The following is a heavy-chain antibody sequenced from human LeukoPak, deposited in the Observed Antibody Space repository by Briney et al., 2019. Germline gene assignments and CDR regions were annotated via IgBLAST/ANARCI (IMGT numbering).Heavy chain of an antibody. CDR1: GFTVSSIY. Sequence: GVSLRLSCAASGFTVSSIYMTWVRQAPGKGLEWVSVIYSDGSTYYADSVKGRFTISRDNSKNTLFLQMNSLRAEDSAVYYCACYSGYDTVLYFDYWGQGTLVTVSS. CDR3: ACYSGYDTVLYFDY. J-gene: IGHJ4*02. V-gene: IGHV3-53*01. D-gene: IGHD5-12*01. CDR2: IYSDGST.